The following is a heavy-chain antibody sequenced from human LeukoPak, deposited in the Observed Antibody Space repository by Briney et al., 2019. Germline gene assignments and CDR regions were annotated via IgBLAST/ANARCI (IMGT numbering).Heavy chain of an antibody. CDR2: IYSGGST. CDR1: GFNVISKY. V-gene: IGHV3-53*01. Sequence: PGGSLRLSGAASGFNVISKYMSWVRQAPGKGLEWVSVIYSGGSTYYAGSVKGRFTISRDNSKNTLYLQMNSLRAEDTAVYYCARALPHDYWGQGTLVTVSS. J-gene: IGHJ4*02. CDR3: ARALPHDY.